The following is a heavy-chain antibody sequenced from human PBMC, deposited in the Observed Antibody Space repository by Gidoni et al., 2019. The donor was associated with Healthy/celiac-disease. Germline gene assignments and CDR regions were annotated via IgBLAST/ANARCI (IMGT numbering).Heavy chain of an antibody. CDR1: GFTFSSYS. CDR2: ISSSSSYI. D-gene: IGHD3-10*01. CDR3: TRAPPDGSGTFLDY. J-gene: IGHJ4*02. Sequence: EVQLVESGGGLVKPGGSLRLSCAASGFTFSSYSMNWVRQAPGKGLEWVSSISSSSSYIYYADSVKGRFTISRDNAKNSLYLQMNSLRAEDTAVYYCTRAPPDGSGTFLDYWGQGTLVTVSS. V-gene: IGHV3-21*01.